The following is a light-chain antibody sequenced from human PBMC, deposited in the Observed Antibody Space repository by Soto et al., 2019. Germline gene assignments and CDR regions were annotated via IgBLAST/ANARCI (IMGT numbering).Light chain of an antibody. Sequence: QSVLTQPPSASGTPGQRVTISCSGTSSNIGSNTVNWYQQLPATAPKLLIYSNNQRPSEVPDRFSGSNSGTSASLAISGLQSEDEADYYCAAWDGSHWVFGGGTKLTVL. CDR3: AAWDGSHWV. V-gene: IGLV1-44*01. J-gene: IGLJ3*02. CDR2: SNN. CDR1: SSNIGSNT.